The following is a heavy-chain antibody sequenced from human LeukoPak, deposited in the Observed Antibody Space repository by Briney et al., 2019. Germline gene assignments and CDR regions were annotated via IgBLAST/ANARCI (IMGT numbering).Heavy chain of an antibody. J-gene: IGHJ5*02. D-gene: IGHD2-2*01. CDR3: ARDLGYCSSTSCYGDSDWFDP. V-gene: IGHV1-69*01. CDR2: IIPIFGTA. CDR1: GGTFSSYA. Sequence: SVKVSCKASGGTFSSYAISWVRQAPGQGLEWMEGIIPIFGTANYAQKFQGRVTITADESTSTAYMELSSLRSEDTAVHYCARDLGYCSSTSCYGDSDWFDPWGQGTLVTVSS.